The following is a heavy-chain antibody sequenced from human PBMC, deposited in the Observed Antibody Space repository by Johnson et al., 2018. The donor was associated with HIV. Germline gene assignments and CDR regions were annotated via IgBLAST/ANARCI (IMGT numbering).Heavy chain of an antibody. V-gene: IGHV3-30*02. CDR2: IRYDGSNK. J-gene: IGHJ3*02. CDR1: GFTFSSYG. CDR3: AKEYCSGGSCYLGPSGDAFDI. Sequence: QVQLVESGGGVVQPGGSLRLSCAASGFTFSSYGMHWVRQAPGKGLEWVAFIRYDGSNKYYADSVKGRFTISRDNSKNTLYLQMTSLRAEDTAVYYCAKEYCSGGSCYLGPSGDAFDIWGQGTMVTVSS. D-gene: IGHD2-15*01.